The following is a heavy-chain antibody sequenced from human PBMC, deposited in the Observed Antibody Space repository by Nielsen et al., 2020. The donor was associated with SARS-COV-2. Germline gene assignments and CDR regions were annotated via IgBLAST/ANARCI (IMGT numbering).Heavy chain of an antibody. CDR3: ARLRDDGYYFDTGPFDY. D-gene: IGHD2/OR15-2a*01. Sequence: GESLKISCAASGFTFSDYAMAWVRQAPRKGLEWVSVIKTSGGSTYYADSVKGRFTISRDNTKNTVYLQMNSLRAEDTAVYYCARLRDDGYYFDTGPFDYWGQGTPVNVSS. V-gene: IGHV3-23*01. CDR2: IKTSGGST. J-gene: IGHJ4*02. CDR1: GFTFSDYA.